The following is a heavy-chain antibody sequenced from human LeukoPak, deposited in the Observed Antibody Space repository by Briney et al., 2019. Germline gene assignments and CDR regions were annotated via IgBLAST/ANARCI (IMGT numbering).Heavy chain of an antibody. V-gene: IGHV5-51*01. CDR3: ARLGQLVHTSKSRSRPVYSSPHPSDY. J-gene: IGHJ4*02. CDR1: GYRFCTYW. D-gene: IGHD6-13*01. Sequence: GESLKISCQGSGYRFCTYWITWVRQMPGKGLEWMGIIYPGDSDTRYSPSFQGQVTISADKSISTAYLQWSSLKASDTAMYYCARLGQLVHTSKSRSRPVYSSPHPSDYWGQGTLVTVSS. CDR2: IYPGDSDT.